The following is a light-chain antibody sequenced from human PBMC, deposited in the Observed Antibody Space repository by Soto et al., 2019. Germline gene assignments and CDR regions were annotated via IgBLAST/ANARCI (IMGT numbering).Light chain of an antibody. V-gene: IGKV3-11*01. CDR2: DAS. J-gene: IGKJ3*01. CDR3: QQRSNWPPV. Sequence: EIVLTQSPATLSLSPGERATLSCRASQSVSSYLGWYQQKPGQAPRLLIYDASNRATGIPGRFSGSGSGTDFTLTISNLEPEDFAVYYCQQRSNWPPVFGPGTKVDIK. CDR1: QSVSSY.